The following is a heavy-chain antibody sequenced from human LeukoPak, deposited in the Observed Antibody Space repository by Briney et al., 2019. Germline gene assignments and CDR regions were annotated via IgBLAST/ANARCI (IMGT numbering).Heavy chain of an antibody. CDR2: IHSDGTT. Sequence: SETLSLTCSVSGGSLTNYYWGWIRQPPGKGLEFIGYIHSDGTTNYDSSFQSRVAMSLDTSKIQISLRLYSVTAADTALYFCARLNFRGGEALHFDSWGQGTLVTVSS. V-gene: IGHV4-4*09. D-gene: IGHD3-16*01. J-gene: IGHJ4*02. CDR1: GGSLTNYY. CDR3: ARLNFRGGEALHFDS.